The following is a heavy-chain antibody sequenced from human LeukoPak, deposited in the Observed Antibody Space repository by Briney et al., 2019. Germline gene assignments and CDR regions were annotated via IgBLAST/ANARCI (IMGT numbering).Heavy chain of an antibody. CDR3: ARTAPSIAARPDYYYYYMDV. V-gene: IGHV3-21*01. J-gene: IGHJ6*03. D-gene: IGHD6-6*01. CDR1: GFTFSSYG. CDR2: ISSSSSYI. Sequence: PGRSLRLSCAASGFTFSSYGMNWVRQAPGKGLEWVSSISSSSSYIYYADSVKGRFTISRDNSKNTLYLQMNSLRAEDTAVYYCARTAPSIAARPDYYYYYMDVWGKGTTVTVSS.